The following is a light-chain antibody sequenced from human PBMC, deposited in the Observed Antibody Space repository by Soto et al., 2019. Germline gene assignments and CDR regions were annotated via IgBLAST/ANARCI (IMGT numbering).Light chain of an antibody. CDR1: QSVSSN. J-gene: IGKJ1*01. Sequence: EIVMTQSPATLSVSPGERATLSCRASQSVSSNLAWYQQKPGQAPRLLIYCASTRATGIPARFSGSGSGTEFTLTIRSLQSEDFAVYYCQKYNNWPPETFGQGTKVEIK. V-gene: IGKV3-15*01. CDR3: QKYNNWPPET. CDR2: CAS.